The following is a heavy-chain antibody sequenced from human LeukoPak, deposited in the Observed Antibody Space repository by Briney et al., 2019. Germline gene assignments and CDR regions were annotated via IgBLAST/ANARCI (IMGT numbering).Heavy chain of an antibody. V-gene: IGHV4-39*07. CDR2: IYYSGST. D-gene: IGHD3-10*01. Sequence: SETLSLTCTVSGCSISSSSYYWGWIRQAPGKGLEGIGSIYYSGSTYYNPSLKSRVTISVDTSKNQFSLKLSSVPAADTAVYYCARDRSPLSITMVRGVISSWGEGTLVTVP. J-gene: IGHJ5*02. CDR1: GCSISSSSYY. CDR3: ARDRSPLSITMVRGVISS.